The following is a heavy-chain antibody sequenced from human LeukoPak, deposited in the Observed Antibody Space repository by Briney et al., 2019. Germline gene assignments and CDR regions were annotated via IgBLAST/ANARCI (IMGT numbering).Heavy chain of an antibody. V-gene: IGHV3-7*01. D-gene: IGHD6-13*01. J-gene: IGHJ4*02. CDR1: GFTFSSYR. CDR2: IKEDGSEK. Sequence: GGSLRLSCAASGFTFSSYRMSWVRQAPGKGLEWVANIKEDGSEKYYVDSVKGRFTISRDNAKNSLYLQMNSLRVEDTAVYYCARPLSSSWHQWGQGALVTVSS. CDR3: ARPLSSSWHQ.